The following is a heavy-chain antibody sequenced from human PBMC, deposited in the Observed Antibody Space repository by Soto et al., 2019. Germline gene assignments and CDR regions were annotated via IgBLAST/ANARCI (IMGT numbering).Heavy chain of an antibody. CDR3: SRGRRTAVTIDY. CDR2: INHSGST. Sequence: QVQLQQWGAGLLKPSETLSLTCAVYGGSFSGYYWSWIRQPPGKGLEWIGEINHSGSTNYNPSLKSRVTISVDTSKNQFSLKLSSVTAADTAVYYCSRGRRTAVTIDYWGHGTLVTVSS. V-gene: IGHV4-34*01. J-gene: IGHJ4*01. D-gene: IGHD4-17*01. CDR1: GGSFSGYY.